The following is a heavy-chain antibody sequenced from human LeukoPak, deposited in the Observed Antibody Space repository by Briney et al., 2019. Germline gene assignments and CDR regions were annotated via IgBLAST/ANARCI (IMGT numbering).Heavy chain of an antibody. D-gene: IGHD2-15*01. CDR2: IKQDGSKK. Sequence: PGGSLRLSCAASGFTFSSYWMSWVRQAPGKGLEWVANIKQDGSKKYYVDSVKGRFTISRDNAKNSLYLQMNSLRAEDTAVYYCARDSVVVVAATLYFDYWGQGTLVTVSS. CDR3: ARDSVVVVAATLYFDY. CDR1: GFTFSSYW. J-gene: IGHJ4*02. V-gene: IGHV3-7*01.